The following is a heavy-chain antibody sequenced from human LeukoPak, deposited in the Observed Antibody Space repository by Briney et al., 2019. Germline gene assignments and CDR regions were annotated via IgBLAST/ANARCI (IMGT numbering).Heavy chain of an antibody. CDR1: GFTFSSYG. V-gene: IGHV3-30*19. J-gene: IGHJ3*02. CDR3: ARMRGYYYDSSGYYYDAFDI. CDR2: IAYDGSNK. D-gene: IGHD3-22*01. Sequence: PGGSLRLSCAASGFTFSSYGMHWVRQAPGKGLEWVAFIAYDGSNKYYADSVKGRFTISRDNSKNTMFLQMNSLRAEDTAVYYCARMRGYYYDSSGYYYDAFDIWGQGTMVTVSS.